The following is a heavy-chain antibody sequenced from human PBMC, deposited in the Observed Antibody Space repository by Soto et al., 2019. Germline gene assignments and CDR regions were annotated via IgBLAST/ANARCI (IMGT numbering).Heavy chain of an antibody. V-gene: IGHV3-11*01. J-gene: IGHJ6*03. CDR2: ISSSGSTI. CDR3: ARHPRADFMDV. Sequence: GGSLRLSCAASGFTFSDDYMSWIRQAPGKGLEWLSYISSSGSTIYYADSVKGRFTISRDNAKNSLYLQMNSLRAEDTAVYYCARHPRADFMDVWGKGTTVIVSS. CDR1: GFTFSDDY.